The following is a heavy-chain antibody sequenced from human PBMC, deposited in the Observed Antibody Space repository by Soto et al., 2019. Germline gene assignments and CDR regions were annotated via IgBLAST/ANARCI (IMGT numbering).Heavy chain of an antibody. D-gene: IGHD6-19*01. CDR1: GYSISSGYY. J-gene: IGHJ6*02. V-gene: IGHV4-38-2*02. Sequence: KASETLSLTCAVSGYSISSGYYWGWIRQPPGKGLEWIGSIYHSGSTYYNPSLKSRVTISVDTSKNQFSLKLSSVTAADTAVYYCARDQSSSGWGPYYYYYGMDVWGQGTTVTVSS. CDR2: IYHSGST. CDR3: ARDQSSSGWGPYYYYYGMDV.